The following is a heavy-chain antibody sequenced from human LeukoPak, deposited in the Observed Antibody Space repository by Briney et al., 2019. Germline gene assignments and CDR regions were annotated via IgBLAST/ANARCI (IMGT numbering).Heavy chain of an antibody. J-gene: IGHJ4*02. CDR2: ITSSSSYT. D-gene: IGHD3-9*01. CDR1: GFTFSSYN. Sequence: PGGSLRLSCAASGFTFSSYNMNWVRQAPGKGLEWVSSITSSSSYTFYADSVKGRFTISRDNSKNTLYLQMNSLRAEDTTVYYCAKGNYDILTGWYYFDYWGQGTLVTVSS. CDR3: AKGNYDILTGWYYFDY. V-gene: IGHV3-21*04.